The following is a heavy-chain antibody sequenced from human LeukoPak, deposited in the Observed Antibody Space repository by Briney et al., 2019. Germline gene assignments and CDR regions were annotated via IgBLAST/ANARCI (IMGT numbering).Heavy chain of an antibody. Sequence: GGSLRLSCTASGFTFGDYAMSWFRQAPGKGLEWVGFIRSKAYGGTTEYAASVKGRFTISRDDSKSIAYLQMNSLKTEDTAVYYCTSGRYRALAGYWGRGTLVTVSS. CDR1: GFTFGDYA. J-gene: IGHJ4*02. CDR3: TSGRYRALAGY. CDR2: IRSKAYGGTT. D-gene: IGHD5-18*01. V-gene: IGHV3-49*03.